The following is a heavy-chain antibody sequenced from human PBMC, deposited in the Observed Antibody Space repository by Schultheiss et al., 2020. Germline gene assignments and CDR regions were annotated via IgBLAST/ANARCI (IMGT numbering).Heavy chain of an antibody. Sequence: SETLSLTCTVSGASISRYYWSWIRQSPGKGLEWIGEIYHSGSTNYNPSLKSRVTISVDTSKNQFSLKLSSVTAADTAVYYCARLQYYGSGSYRLGLDYWGQGTLVTVSS. CDR2: IYHSGST. J-gene: IGHJ4*02. V-gene: IGHV4-59*12. CDR1: GASISRYY. CDR3: ARLQYYGSGSYRLGLDY. D-gene: IGHD3-10*01.